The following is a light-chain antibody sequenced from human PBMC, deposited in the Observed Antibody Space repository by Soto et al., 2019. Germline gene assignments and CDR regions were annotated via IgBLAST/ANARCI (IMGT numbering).Light chain of an antibody. J-gene: IGKJ2*01. CDR3: QHYYGYSRT. Sequence: DIQMTQSPSTLSASVGDRVTITCRASQSIVIWLAWYQQKPGKAPKHLIYKASNLESGVPSRFSGSGSGTEFTLTISSLQPDDTATYYCQHYYGYSRTFGQGTKLEIK. CDR2: KAS. V-gene: IGKV1-5*03. CDR1: QSIVIW.